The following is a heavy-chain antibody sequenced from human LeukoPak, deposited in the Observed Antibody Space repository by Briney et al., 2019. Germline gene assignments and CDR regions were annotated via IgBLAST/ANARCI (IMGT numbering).Heavy chain of an antibody. D-gene: IGHD3-22*01. CDR3: ARSPSWYYDSSGYYLPCWYFDL. J-gene: IGHJ2*01. CDR1: GGSISSYY. V-gene: IGHV4-59*01. CDR2: IYYSGST. Sequence: SETLSLTCTVSGGSISSYYWSWIRQPPGKGLEWIGYIYYSGSTNYNPSLKSRVTISVDTSKNQFSLKLSSVTAADTAVYYCARSPSWYYDSSGYYLPCWYFDLWGRGTLVTVSS.